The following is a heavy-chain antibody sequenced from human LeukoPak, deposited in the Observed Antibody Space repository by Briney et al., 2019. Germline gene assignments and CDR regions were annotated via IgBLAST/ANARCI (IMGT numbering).Heavy chain of an antibody. D-gene: IGHD6-6*01. J-gene: IGHJ5*02. CDR3: ARDSGADGEYSTPAGWFDP. Sequence: GASVKVSCKASGGTFSSYAISWVRQAPGQGLEWMGGIIPIFGTANYAQKFQGRVTITADESTSTAYMELSSLRSEDTAVYYCARDSGADGEYSTPAGWFDPWGQGTLVTVSS. V-gene: IGHV1-69*13. CDR1: GGTFSSYA. CDR2: IIPIFGTA.